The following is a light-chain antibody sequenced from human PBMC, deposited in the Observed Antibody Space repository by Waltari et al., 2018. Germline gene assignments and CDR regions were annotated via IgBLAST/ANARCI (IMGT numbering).Light chain of an antibody. V-gene: IGLV2-14*01. J-gene: IGLJ2*01. CDR2: EVS. CDR1: SSDIGGYNY. Sequence: QSALTPPASVSGSPGQSTTISCPGPSSDIGGYNYVFWYQQHPGKAPKLTIYEVSHRPSGVSDRFSGSKSGNTVSLTISGLQAEDEADYYCSSYTSSSTLVFGGGTKVTVL. CDR3: SSYTSSSTLV.